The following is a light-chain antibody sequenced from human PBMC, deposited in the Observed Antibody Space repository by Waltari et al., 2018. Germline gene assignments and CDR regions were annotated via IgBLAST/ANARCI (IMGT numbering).Light chain of an antibody. V-gene: IGLV1-44*01. CDR1: SSSIGSNT. J-gene: IGLJ3*02. CDR3: AAWDDTLNGSV. Sequence: QSVLTQPPSASGTPGQRVTISCSGSSSSIGSNTINWYQQVPGTAPKLLIYTNNRRPSVVPDRFSGAKSGTSASLASSGLQSEDEADYYCAAWDDTLNGSVFGGGTKLTVL. CDR2: TNN.